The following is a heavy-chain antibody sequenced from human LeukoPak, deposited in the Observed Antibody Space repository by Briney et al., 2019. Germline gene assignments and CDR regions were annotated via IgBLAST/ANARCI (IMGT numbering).Heavy chain of an antibody. Sequence: GGSLRLSCAASGFTFSNYWMSWVRQAPGKGLEWVANIKEDGSERYYVDSVKGRFTISRDNAKNSLYLQMNSLRAEDTAVYYCARVPNCSSTSCTYYYYYYMDVWGKGTTVTVSS. J-gene: IGHJ6*03. V-gene: IGHV3-7*01. CDR1: GFTFSNYW. CDR2: IKEDGSER. CDR3: ARVPNCSSTSCTYYYYYYMDV. D-gene: IGHD2-2*01.